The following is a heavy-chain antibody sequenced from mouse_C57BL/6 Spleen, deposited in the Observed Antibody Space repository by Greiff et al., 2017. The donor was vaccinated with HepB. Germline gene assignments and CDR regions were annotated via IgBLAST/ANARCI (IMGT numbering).Heavy chain of an antibody. CDR3: ARDSLYYGSSYPSYWYFDV. CDR1: GFTFSDYY. Sequence: EVQLVESEGGLVQPGRSMKLSCTASGFTFSDYYMAWVRQVPEKGLEWVANINSDGSSTYYLDSLKSRFIISRDNAKNILYLQMSSLKSEDTATYYCARDSLYYGSSYPSYWYFDVWGTGTTVTVSS. J-gene: IGHJ1*03. CDR2: INSDGSST. D-gene: IGHD1-1*01. V-gene: IGHV5-16*01.